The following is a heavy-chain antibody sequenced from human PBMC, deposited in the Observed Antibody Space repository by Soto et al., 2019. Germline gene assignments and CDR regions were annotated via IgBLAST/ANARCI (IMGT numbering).Heavy chain of an antibody. CDR2: IWYDGSNK. Sequence: GGSLRLSCAASGFSFRSYGMHWVRQAPGKGLEWVAVIWYDGSNKYYADSVRGRFTISRDNSENTLYLQMSSLRADDTAVYHCAREHYDFWSDYYTGKEAFDIWGQGTMVTVSS. V-gene: IGHV3-33*01. CDR1: GFSFRSYG. D-gene: IGHD3-3*01. J-gene: IGHJ3*02. CDR3: AREHYDFWSDYYTGKEAFDI.